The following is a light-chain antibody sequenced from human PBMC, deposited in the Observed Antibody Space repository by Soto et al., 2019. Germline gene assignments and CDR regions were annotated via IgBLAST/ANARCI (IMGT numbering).Light chain of an antibody. V-gene: IGLV2-8*01. CDR3: SSFASSNTWV. Sequence: QSVLTQPPSASGSPGQSVTISCTGTSSDVGAYNYVSWYQQHACKAPKLVIYEVTKRPSGVPDRFSGSKSANTASLTVSGLQAEDEADYYCSSFASSNTWVFGGGTKVTVL. CDR1: SSDVGAYNY. CDR2: EVT. J-gene: IGLJ3*02.